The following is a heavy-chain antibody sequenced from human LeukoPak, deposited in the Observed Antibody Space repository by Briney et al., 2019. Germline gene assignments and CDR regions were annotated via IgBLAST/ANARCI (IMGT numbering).Heavy chain of an antibody. D-gene: IGHD3-9*01. V-gene: IGHV4-59*01. CDR1: GGSISSYY. Sequence: PSETLSLTCTVSGGSISSYYWSWIRQPPGKGLEWIGYIYYSGSTNYNPSLKSRVTISVDTSKNQFSLKLSSVTAADTAVYHCARVGYFDYYYMDVWGKGTTVTVSS. J-gene: IGHJ6*03. CDR3: ARVGYFDYYYMDV. CDR2: IYYSGST.